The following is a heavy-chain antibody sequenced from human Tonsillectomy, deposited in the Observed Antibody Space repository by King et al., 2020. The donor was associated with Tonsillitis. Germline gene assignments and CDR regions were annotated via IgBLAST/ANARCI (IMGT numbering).Heavy chain of an antibody. Sequence: VQLVESGGGVVQPGRSLRLSCAASGFTFSSYAMHWVLQAPGKGLEWVAVISYDGSNKYYADSVKGRFTISRDNSKNTLYLQMNSLRAEDTAVYYCARDSNWNDKDAFDIWGQGTMVTVSS. CDR3: ARDSNWNDKDAFDI. CDR2: ISYDGSNK. V-gene: IGHV3-30-3*01. CDR1: GFTFSSYA. J-gene: IGHJ3*02. D-gene: IGHD1-1*01.